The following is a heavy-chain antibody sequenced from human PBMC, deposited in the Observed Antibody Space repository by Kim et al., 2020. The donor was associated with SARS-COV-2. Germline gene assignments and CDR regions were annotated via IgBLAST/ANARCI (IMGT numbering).Heavy chain of an antibody. CDR3: ASGDVDTAMGAWIIDY. D-gene: IGHD5-18*01. CDR2: INPNSGGT. CDR1: GYTFTGYY. Sequence: ASVKVSCKASGYTFTGYYMHWVRQAPGQGLEWMGWINPNSGGTNYAQKFQGRVTMTRDTSISTAYMELSRLRSDDTAVYYCASGDVDTAMGAWIIDYWGQGTLVTVSS. J-gene: IGHJ4*02. V-gene: IGHV1-2*02.